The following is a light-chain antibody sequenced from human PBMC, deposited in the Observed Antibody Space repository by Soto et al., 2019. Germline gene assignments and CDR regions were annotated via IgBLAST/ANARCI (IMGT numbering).Light chain of an antibody. V-gene: IGKV1-17*03. CDR1: QGISNY. CDR3: QQYNSYSWT. Sequence: DIHITCSPSAISAPVGDRVTITCRARQGISNYLAWFQQKPGKVPKLLIYDASSLESGVPSRFSGSGSGTEFTLTISSLQPDDFATYYCQQYNSYSWTFGQGTKVDNK. J-gene: IGKJ1*01. CDR2: DAS.